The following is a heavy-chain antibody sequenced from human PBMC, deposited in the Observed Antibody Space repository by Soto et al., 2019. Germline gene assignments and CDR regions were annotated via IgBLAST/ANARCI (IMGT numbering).Heavy chain of an antibody. D-gene: IGHD6-13*01. Sequence: QVQLVQSGGEVKKPGASGKVSCQASAYTFTNYGISWVRQAPGQGLEWMGWISAYNGNINYAQQFRGRVTMTTDTSTSSAYLEVRSLRSYDTAVYYCARSGSSCNVREFDSWGQGTLVTVAS. CDR2: ISAYNGNI. J-gene: IGHJ4*02. V-gene: IGHV1-18*01. CDR3: ARSGSSCNVREFDS. CDR1: AYTFTNYG.